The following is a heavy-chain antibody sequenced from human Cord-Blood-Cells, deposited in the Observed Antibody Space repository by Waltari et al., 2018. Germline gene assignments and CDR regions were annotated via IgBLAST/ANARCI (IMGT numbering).Heavy chain of an antibody. CDR3: ARGRGSGWYYFDY. V-gene: IGHV4-34*01. D-gene: IGHD6-19*01. CDR1: GGSFSGYY. Sequence: QVQLQQWGAGLLKPSETLSLTCAVYGGSFSGYYWSWIRQPPGKGLEWIGEINHSGSTNYNPSLKSRVTISVDTSKNQFSRKLSSVTAADTAVYYCARGRGSGWYYFDYWGQGTLVTVSS. J-gene: IGHJ4*02. CDR2: INHSGST.